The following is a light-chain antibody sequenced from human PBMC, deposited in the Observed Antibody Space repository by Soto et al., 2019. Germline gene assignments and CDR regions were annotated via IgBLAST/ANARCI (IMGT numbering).Light chain of an antibody. CDR1: SSDIGTYDY. CDR2: EVS. V-gene: IGLV2-8*01. J-gene: IGLJ1*01. CDR3: TSYTGDDFTFV. Sequence: QSVLTQPPSASGSLGQSVTISCTGTSSDIGTYDYVSWYQQHPGRAPKLIIFEVSKRPLGVPDRFSGPKSGNTASLIVSGLQPDDEAEYHCTSYTGDDFTFVFGTGTKLTVL.